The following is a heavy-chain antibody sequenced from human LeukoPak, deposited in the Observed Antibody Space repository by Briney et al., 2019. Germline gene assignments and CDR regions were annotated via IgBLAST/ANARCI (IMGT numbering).Heavy chain of an antibody. D-gene: IGHD1-26*01. CDR2: IDHSGST. Sequence: SETLSLTCTVSGYSISSGYYWGWIRQPPGKGLEWTGSIDHSGSTYYNPSLKSRITISVDTSKNQFSLKLSSVTAADTAMYYCAREDSGISDDAFDIWGQGTMVTISS. CDR3: AREDSGISDDAFDI. CDR1: GYSISSGYY. J-gene: IGHJ3*02. V-gene: IGHV4-38-2*02.